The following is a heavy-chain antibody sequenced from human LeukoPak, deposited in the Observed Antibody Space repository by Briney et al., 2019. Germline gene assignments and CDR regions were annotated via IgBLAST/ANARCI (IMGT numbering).Heavy chain of an antibody. V-gene: IGHV3-23*01. J-gene: IGHJ4*02. CDR2: IIGSGGTT. CDR1: GFSFSNYG. Sequence: PGGSLRLSCAASGFSFSNYGMNWVRQAPGKGLEWVSGIIGSGGTTYTADSVKGRFTISRDNAKNTLYLQMNSLRAEDTAVYYCAGDLISGSGSLGYWGQGTLVTVSS. D-gene: IGHD3-10*01. CDR3: AGDLISGSGSLGY.